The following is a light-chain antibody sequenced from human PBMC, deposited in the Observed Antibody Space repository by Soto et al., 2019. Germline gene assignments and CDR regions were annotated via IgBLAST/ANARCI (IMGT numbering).Light chain of an antibody. J-gene: IGLJ1*01. CDR3: QSYDSSPV. CDR1: SSNIGAGYD. Sequence: QPVLTQPPSVSGAPGQRVTISCTGSSSNIGAGYDVHWYQQLPGTAPKLLIYGNSNRPSGVPDRFSGSKSGTSASLAITGLQAEDEADYYCQSYDSSPVFGTGTKLTVL. CDR2: GNS. V-gene: IGLV1-40*01.